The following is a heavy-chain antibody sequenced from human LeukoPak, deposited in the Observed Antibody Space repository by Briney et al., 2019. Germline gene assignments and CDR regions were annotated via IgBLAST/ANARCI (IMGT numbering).Heavy chain of an antibody. CDR3: ARADDYVRFDP. CDR1: GGSFSGYY. CDR2: INHSGST. V-gene: IGHV4-34*01. J-gene: IGHJ5*02. Sequence: PSETLSLTCTVYGGSFSGYYWSWIRQPPGKGLEWIGEINHSGSTNYNPSLKSRVTISVDTSKNQFSLKLSSVTAADTAVYYCARADDYVRFDPWGQGTLVTVSS. D-gene: IGHD4-17*01.